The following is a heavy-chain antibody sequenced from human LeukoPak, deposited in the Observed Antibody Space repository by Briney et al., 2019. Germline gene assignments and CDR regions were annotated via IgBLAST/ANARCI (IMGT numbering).Heavy chain of an antibody. D-gene: IGHD2-15*01. J-gene: IGHJ4*02. Sequence: GGSLRLSCAASGFTFDDYAMHWVRQAPGKGLEWVSLISGDGGSTYYADPVKGRFTISRDNSKNSLYLQMDSLRTEDTALYYCAKDIGGGYCSGGSCYSGCFDYWGQGTLVTVSS. CDR3: AKDIGGGYCSGGSCYSGCFDY. V-gene: IGHV3-43*02. CDR1: GFTFDDYA. CDR2: ISGDGGST.